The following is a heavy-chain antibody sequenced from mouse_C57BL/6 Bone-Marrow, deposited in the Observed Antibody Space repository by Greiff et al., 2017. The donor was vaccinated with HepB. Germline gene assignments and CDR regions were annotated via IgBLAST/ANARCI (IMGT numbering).Heavy chain of an antibody. CDR1: GYTFTSYW. V-gene: IGHV1-50*01. CDR3: ARSYGSSFYWYFDV. Sequence: VQLQQSGAELVKPGASVKLSCKASGYTFTSYWMQWVKQRPGQGLEWIGEIDPSDSYTNYNQKFKGKATLTVDTSSSTAYMQLSSLTSEDSAVYYCARSYGSSFYWYFDVWGTGTTVTVSS. J-gene: IGHJ1*03. CDR2: IDPSDSYT. D-gene: IGHD1-1*01.